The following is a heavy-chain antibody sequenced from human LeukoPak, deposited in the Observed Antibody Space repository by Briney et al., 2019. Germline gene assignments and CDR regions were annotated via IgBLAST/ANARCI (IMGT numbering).Heavy chain of an antibody. J-gene: IGHJ1*01. CDR1: GFTFSSYA. CDR2: ISYDGSNK. D-gene: IGHD6-19*01. CDR3: ARVRYSSGWYGSFQH. V-gene: IGHV3-30-3*01. Sequence: GGSLRLSCAASGFTFSSYAMHWVRQAPGKGLEWVAVISYDGSNKYYADSVKGRFTISRDNSKNTLYLQMNSLRAEDTAVYYCARVRYSSGWYGSFQHWGQGTLVTVSS.